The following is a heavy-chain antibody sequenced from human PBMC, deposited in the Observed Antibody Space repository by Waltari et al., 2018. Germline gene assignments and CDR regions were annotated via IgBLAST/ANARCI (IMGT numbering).Heavy chain of an antibody. J-gene: IGHJ4*02. Sequence: EVQLVESGGGLVQPGGSMRLSCAASGLIFSNYWMHGLRQAPGKGPVWVSQIKTDGSTTRYTDSVEGRFTISRDNARNMLYLQMNSLRAEDTALYYCAAYSGSWYWGQGTLVTVSS. D-gene: IGHD6-13*01. CDR2: IKTDGSTT. V-gene: IGHV3-74*01. CDR1: GLIFSNYW. CDR3: AAYSGSWY.